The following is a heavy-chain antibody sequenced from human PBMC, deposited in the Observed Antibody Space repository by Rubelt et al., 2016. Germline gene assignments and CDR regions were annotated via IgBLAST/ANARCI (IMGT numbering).Heavy chain of an antibody. CDR3: ARDFPPAARRGIDY. CDR2: IYYSGST. V-gene: IGHV4-39*07. J-gene: IGHJ4*02. CDR1: GGSISSSSYY. D-gene: IGHD6-6*01. Sequence: QVQLQESGPGLVKPSETLSLTCTVSGGSISSSSYYWGWLRQPPGKGLEWIGSIYYSGSTYYNPSRMSRVTISVDASKNQFSLKLSAVTAADTAVYYCARDFPPAARRGIDYWGQGTLVTVSS.